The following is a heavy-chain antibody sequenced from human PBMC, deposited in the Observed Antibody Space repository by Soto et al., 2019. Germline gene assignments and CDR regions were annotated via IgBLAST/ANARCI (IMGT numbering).Heavy chain of an antibody. V-gene: IGHV3-11*06. J-gene: IGHJ4*02. D-gene: IGHD2-21*02. CDR3: ALPSAGDPAGFDY. CDR1: GFTFSDYY. Sequence: GGSLRLSCVASGFTFSDYYMSWVRQAPGKGLEWLSYSSNSGTYTKYAGSVKGRFSISRDNAKNSLYLQINSLRGEDTAIYYCALPSAGDPAGFDYWGQGTLVTVSS. CDR2: SSNSGTYT.